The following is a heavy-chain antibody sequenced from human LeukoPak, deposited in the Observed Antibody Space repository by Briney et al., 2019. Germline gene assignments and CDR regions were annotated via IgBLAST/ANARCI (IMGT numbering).Heavy chain of an antibody. CDR1: GFTFSSYW. CDR3: ARDLTGAVFDF. D-gene: IGHD1-26*01. V-gene: IGHV3-74*01. CDR2: ITSDGSST. Sequence: GGSLRLSCAASGFTFSSYWMHWVRQAPGRGLVCVSRITSDGSSTSYADSVRGRFTISRDNAKNTVYLQMNSLRAEDTAVYYCARDLTGAVFDFWGQGTLVTVSS. J-gene: IGHJ4*02.